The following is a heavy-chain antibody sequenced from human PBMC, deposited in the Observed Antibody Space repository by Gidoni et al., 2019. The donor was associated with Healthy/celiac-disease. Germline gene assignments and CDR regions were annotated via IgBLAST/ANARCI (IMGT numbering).Heavy chain of an antibody. CDR3: ARDQTVSKTGGLFGYYGMDV. CDR1: GGTFSSYA. D-gene: IGHD1-1*01. J-gene: IGHJ6*02. CDR2: IIPIFGTA. Sequence: QVQLVQSGAEVKKPGSSVKVSCKASGGTFSSYAISWVRQAPGQGLEWMGGIIPIFGTANYAQKFQGRVTITADESTSTAYMVLSSLRSEDTAVYYCARDQTVSKTGGLFGYYGMDVWGQGTTVTVSS. V-gene: IGHV1-69*01.